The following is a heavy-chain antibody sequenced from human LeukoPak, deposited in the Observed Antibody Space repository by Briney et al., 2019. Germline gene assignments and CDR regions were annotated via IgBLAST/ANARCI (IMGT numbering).Heavy chain of an antibody. Sequence: ASVKVSCKPSGYTFIDHYLHWVRQAPGQGLESMGWMDPDTGDTNYPQKFQGRLTMTRDTSSSTAYMELNRLRSDDTAVYYCARAGHNSDSGGYDFWGLGTLVTVSS. CDR1: GYTFIDHY. CDR2: MDPDTGDT. CDR3: ARAGHNSDSGGYDF. J-gene: IGHJ4*02. D-gene: IGHD3-22*01. V-gene: IGHV1-2*02.